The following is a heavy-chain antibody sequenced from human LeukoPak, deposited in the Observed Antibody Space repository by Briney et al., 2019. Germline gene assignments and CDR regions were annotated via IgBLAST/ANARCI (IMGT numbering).Heavy chain of an antibody. CDR2: IYYSGTT. D-gene: IGHD6-13*01. V-gene: IGHV4-39*01. CDR3: ARRSGTVDY. J-gene: IGHJ4*02. Sequence: SETLSLTCTVSGGSISSSTYYWGWIRQPPGKGLECIGTIYYSGTTYYNPSLKSRVTISVDTSKNQFSLKLSSVTAADTAVYYCARRSGTVDYWGQGTLVTVSS. CDR1: GGSISSSTYY.